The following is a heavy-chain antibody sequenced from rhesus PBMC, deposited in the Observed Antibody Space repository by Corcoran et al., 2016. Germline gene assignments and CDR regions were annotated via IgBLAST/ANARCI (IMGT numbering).Heavy chain of an antibody. J-gene: IGHJ4*01. Sequence: GKLVESGGCLVQSGGSLRLSCAALGATSRHSAVTRVRRATGKGLEGVSYISKGGDSTTYADSVKGRFTISRDNSKKTVSLKMNSLRPEDTAVYHCAKDPGYWGQGVLVTVSS. CDR3: AKDPGY. CDR1: GATSRHSA. V-gene: IGHV3S5*01. CDR2: ISKGGDST.